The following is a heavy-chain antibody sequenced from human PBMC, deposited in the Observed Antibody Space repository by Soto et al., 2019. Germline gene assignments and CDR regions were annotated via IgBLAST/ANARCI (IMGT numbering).Heavy chain of an antibody. J-gene: IGHJ6*02. V-gene: IGHV1-69*12. D-gene: IGHD3-22*01. CDR3: ARGDRSGPVDYYYGMDV. CDR1: GGTFSSYA. Sequence: QVQLVQSGAEVKKPGSSVKVSCKASGGTFSSYAISWVRQAPGQGLEWMGGIIPIFGTANYAQKFQGRVTITADESTSTAYMELSSLRSEDTAVYYCARGDRSGPVDYYYGMDVWGQGTTVTVSS. CDR2: IIPIFGTA.